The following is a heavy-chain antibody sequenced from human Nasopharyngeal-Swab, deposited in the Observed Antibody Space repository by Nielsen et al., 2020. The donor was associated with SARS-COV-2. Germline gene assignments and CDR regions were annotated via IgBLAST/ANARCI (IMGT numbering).Heavy chain of an antibody. CDR1: GGFISSGDYY. Sequence: LRLSWTVSGGFISSGDYYWSWIRQPPGKGLEWIGYIYYSGSTYYNPSLKRRVTISVDTSKNQFSLKLSTVTAADTAVYYCARAIGRFTMIVVAIDAFDIWGQGTMVTVSS. CDR2: IYYSGST. CDR3: ARAIGRFTMIVVAIDAFDI. J-gene: IGHJ3*02. V-gene: IGHV4-30-4*01. D-gene: IGHD3-22*01.